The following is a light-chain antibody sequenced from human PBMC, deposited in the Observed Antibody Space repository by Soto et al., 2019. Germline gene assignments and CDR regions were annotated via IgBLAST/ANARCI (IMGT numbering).Light chain of an antibody. J-gene: IGKJ1*01. CDR1: QSISTY. V-gene: IGKV1-5*01. Sequence: DIHLTQSPFCLSASVVARVTITCRASQSISTYVSWYQKKPGKAPKLLIYDASSLESGVPSRFSGSGSGTEFTLTISSLQPDDFATYYCQQYNSYSSWTFGQGTKVDIK. CDR2: DAS. CDR3: QQYNSYSSWT.